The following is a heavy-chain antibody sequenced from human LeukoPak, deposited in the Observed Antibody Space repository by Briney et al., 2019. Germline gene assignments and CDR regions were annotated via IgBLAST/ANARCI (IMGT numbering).Heavy chain of an antibody. D-gene: IGHD6-6*01. CDR1: GFTFRSYS. V-gene: IGHV3-48*01. CDR2: ISSSSSTI. CDR3: ASLISIAARPGAFDY. Sequence: QPGGSLRLSCAASGFTFRSYSMNWVRQAPGKGLEWVSYISSSSSTIYYADSVKGRFTISRDNAKNSLYLQMNSLRAEDTAVYYCASLISIAARPGAFDYWGQGTLVTVSS. J-gene: IGHJ4*02.